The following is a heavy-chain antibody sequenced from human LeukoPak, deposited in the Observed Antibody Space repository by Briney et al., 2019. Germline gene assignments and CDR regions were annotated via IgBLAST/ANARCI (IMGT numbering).Heavy chain of an antibody. J-gene: IGHJ4*02. CDR2: IIPIFGTA. V-gene: IGHV1-69*05. CDR3: ASWAPSGYCSSTSCYVSGLDY. D-gene: IGHD2-2*01. CDR1: GGTFSSYA. Sequence: PAASVTLSCTASGGTFSSYAISWVRQAPGQGLEWMGGIIPIFGTANDAQKFQGRVTITTDESTSTAYMELSSLRSEDAAVYYCASWAPSGYCSSTSCYVSGLDYWGQGTLVTVSS.